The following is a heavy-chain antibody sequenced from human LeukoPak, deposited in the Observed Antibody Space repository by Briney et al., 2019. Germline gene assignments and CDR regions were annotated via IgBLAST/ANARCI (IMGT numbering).Heavy chain of an antibody. V-gene: IGHV3-30*02. CDR3: ATATTVNPHDY. CDR2: IRYYGSNK. J-gene: IGHJ4*02. D-gene: IGHD4-17*01. CDR1: GCTFSSDG. Sequence: GGALRLSCAACGCTFSSDGMHWVGQAPGKGLEGVAFIRYYGSNKYYAGGVNGRFTSSRENSKNTLDVQMNSLIDDDRAVYYCATATTVNPHDYWGQGPLVTVSS.